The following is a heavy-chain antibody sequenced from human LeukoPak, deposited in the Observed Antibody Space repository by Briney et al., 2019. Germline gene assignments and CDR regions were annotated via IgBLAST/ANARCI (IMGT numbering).Heavy chain of an antibody. CDR3: ARDDILTGLTY. CDR2: IYYSGST. J-gene: IGHJ4*02. D-gene: IGHD3-9*01. CDR1: GGSISSYC. Sequence: PSETLSLTCTVSGGSISSYCWYWVRKPPAPGLGRIGYIYYSGSTNYNPTLKSRVTISVDTSKTQCSLKLSSVTAADTAVYYCARDDILTGLTYWGQGTLVTASS. V-gene: IGHV4-59*01.